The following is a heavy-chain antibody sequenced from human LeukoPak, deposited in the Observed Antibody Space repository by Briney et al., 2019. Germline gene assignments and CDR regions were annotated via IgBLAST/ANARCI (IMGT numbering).Heavy chain of an antibody. CDR3: AREVEYYDSMWRVFGAFDY. Sequence: GGSLRLSCAASGFTFSSYWMHWVRQAPGKGLVWVSRINTDGSSTSYADSVKGRFTISRDNAKNTLYLQMNSLRAEDTAVYYCAREVEYYDSMWRVFGAFDYWGQGTLVTVSS. CDR1: GFTFSSYW. CDR2: INTDGSST. D-gene: IGHD3-22*01. V-gene: IGHV3-74*01. J-gene: IGHJ4*02.